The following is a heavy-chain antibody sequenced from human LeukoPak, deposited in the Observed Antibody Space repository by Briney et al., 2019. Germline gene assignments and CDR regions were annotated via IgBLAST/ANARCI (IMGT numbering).Heavy chain of an antibody. Sequence: ASVKVSCKASGGTFSSYAISWVRQAPGQGLEWMRGIIPIFGTANYAQKFQGRVTITADKSTSTAYMELSRLRSDDTAVYYCARVGAVAGIGWGDFDYWGQGTLVTVSS. CDR3: ARVGAVAGIGWGDFDY. D-gene: IGHD6-19*01. CDR1: GGTFSSYA. J-gene: IGHJ4*02. V-gene: IGHV1-69*06. CDR2: IIPIFGTA.